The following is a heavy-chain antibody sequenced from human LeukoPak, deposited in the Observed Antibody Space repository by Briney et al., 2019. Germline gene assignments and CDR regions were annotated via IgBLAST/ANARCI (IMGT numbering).Heavy chain of an antibody. CDR2: IYGGGRK. V-gene: IGHV3-53*01. CDR3: ARRTVARYYYFDY. Sequence: GGSLRLSCAASGLTVSGNYMSCVRQAPGKGLEWVSVIYGGGRKYYADSVKGRFTISRDNSKNTLYLKMTSLRAEDTAVYYCARRTVARYYYFDYWGQGTLATVYS. CDR1: GLTVSGNY. D-gene: IGHD4-17*01. J-gene: IGHJ4*02.